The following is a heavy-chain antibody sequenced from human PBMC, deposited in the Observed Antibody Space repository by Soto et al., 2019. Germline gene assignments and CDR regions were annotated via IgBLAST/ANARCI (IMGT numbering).Heavy chain of an antibody. J-gene: IGHJ4*02. D-gene: IGHD6-6*01. Sequence: QVQLQESGPGLVKPSETLSLTCTVSGGSLTTYFWTWIRQPAGKGLEWVGRIYASGSTNYNPSLKSRVTMSVDTSKNRFSLNLTSVTAADTAVYYCAREVAEAARSLDYWGQGTLVTVSS. CDR1: GGSLTTYF. V-gene: IGHV4-4*07. CDR2: IYASGST. CDR3: AREVAEAARSLDY.